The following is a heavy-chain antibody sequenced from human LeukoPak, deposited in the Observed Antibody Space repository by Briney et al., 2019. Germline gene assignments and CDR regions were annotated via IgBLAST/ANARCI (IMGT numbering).Heavy chain of an antibody. D-gene: IGHD5-24*01. J-gene: IGHJ4*02. V-gene: IGHV3-74*03. CDR3: ARDNAYMLDY. CDR2: INTDGRTT. CDR1: GFSFSSYW. Sequence: GGSLRLSCAASGFSFSSYWMNWVRQTPGKGLVWVAHINTDGRTTTYADSVKGRFTVSRDNAKNTLYLEMNRLRAEDTAVYYCARDNAYMLDYWGQGTQVTASS.